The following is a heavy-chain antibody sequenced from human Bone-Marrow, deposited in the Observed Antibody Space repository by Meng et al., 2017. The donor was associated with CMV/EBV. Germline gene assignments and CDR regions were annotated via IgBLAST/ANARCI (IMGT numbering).Heavy chain of an antibody. J-gene: IGHJ6*02. V-gene: IGHV3-30*02. CDR1: GFTFSSYG. Sequence: GGSLRLSCAASGFTFSSYGMHWVRQAPGKGLEWVAVIWYDGSNKYYADSVKGRFTISRDNSKNTLYLQMNSLRAEDTAVYYCAKERITGTTDYYGMDVWGQGTMVTVSS. D-gene: IGHD1-7*01. CDR2: IWYDGSNK. CDR3: AKERITGTTDYYGMDV.